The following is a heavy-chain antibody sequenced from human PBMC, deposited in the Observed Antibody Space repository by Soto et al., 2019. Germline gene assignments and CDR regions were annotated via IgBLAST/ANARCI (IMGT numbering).Heavy chain of an antibody. V-gene: IGHV4-39*01. CDR1: GGSISSSSYY. CDR2: IYYSGST. CDR3: ARPSPRYCSGGSCLDFPDAFDI. Sequence: PSETLSLTCTVSGGSISSSSYYWGWIRQPPGKGLEWIGSIYYSGSTYYNPSLKSRVTISVDTSKNQFSLKLSSVTAADTAVYYCARPSPRYCSGGSCLDFPDAFDIWGQGTMVPVSS. J-gene: IGHJ3*02. D-gene: IGHD2-15*01.